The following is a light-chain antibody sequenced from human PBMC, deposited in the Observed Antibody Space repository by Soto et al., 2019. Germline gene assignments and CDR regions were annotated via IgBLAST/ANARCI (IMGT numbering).Light chain of an antibody. V-gene: IGKV3-20*01. J-gene: IGKJ1*01. CDR2: GAS. CDR3: QQYDSSPT. CDR1: QSVSSSY. Sequence: EIVMTQSPATLSVSPGERATLSCRASQSVSSSYLAWYQQKPGQAPRLLIYGASSRATGTPDRFSGSGSGTDFTLTISRLEPEDFAVYHCQQYDSSPTFGQGTKVDIK.